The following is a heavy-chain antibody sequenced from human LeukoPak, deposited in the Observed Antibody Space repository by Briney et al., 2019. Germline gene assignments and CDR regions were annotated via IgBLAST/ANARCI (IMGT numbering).Heavy chain of an antibody. J-gene: IGHJ1*01. D-gene: IGHD3-22*01. CDR3: ARVGYYDSSGYYAYLQH. CDR1: GFTFGSDW. CDR2: MNSDGSSI. Sequence: GGSLRLSCAASGFTFGSDWMHWVRQAPGKGLEWVSRMNSDGSSISYADSVKGRFTISRDNAENTLYLQMNSLRAEDTAVYYCARVGYYDSSGYYAYLQHWGQGTLVTVSS. V-gene: IGHV3-74*01.